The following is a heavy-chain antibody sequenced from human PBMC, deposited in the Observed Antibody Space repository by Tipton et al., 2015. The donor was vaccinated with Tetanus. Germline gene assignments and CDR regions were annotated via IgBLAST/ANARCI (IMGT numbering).Heavy chain of an antibody. CDR3: ARSIAVSGYYYYGMDV. Sequence: QSGAEVKKPGSSVKVSCKASGGTFSNYAISWVRQAPGQGLEWMGGIIPIFGTAKYAQKFQGRVTITADESTSTAYMELSSLRSEDTAVYYCARSIAVSGYYYYGMDVWGQGTTVTVSS. J-gene: IGHJ6*02. V-gene: IGHV1-69*01. CDR1: GGTFSNYA. CDR2: IIPIFGTA. D-gene: IGHD6-19*01.